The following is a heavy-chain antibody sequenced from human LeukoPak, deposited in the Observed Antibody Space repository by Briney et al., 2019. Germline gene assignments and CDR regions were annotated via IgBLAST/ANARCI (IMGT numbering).Heavy chain of an antibody. CDR3: ASQAAAGTSDY. Sequence: SETLSLTCAVSGDSISNYCWSWIRQPPGKGLEWIGCIYYSGTTYYKPSLKTRVTISVDTSKKQFSLKLSSATAADTAVYYCASQAAAGTSDYWGQGTLVTVSS. J-gene: IGHJ4*02. D-gene: IGHD6-13*01. CDR1: GDSISNYC. CDR2: IYYSGTT. V-gene: IGHV4-59*12.